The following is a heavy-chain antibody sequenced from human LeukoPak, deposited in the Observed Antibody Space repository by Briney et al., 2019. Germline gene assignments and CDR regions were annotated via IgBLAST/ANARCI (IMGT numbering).Heavy chain of an antibody. CDR1: GGSISSSSYY. V-gene: IGHV4-39*07. CDR3: ARENSGSYYEIDY. J-gene: IGHJ4*02. Sequence: SETLSLTCTVSGGSISSSSYYWGWIRQPPGKGLEWIGSIYYSGSTYYNPSLKSRVTISLDTSKNQFSLKLSSVTAADTAVYYCARENSGSYYEIDYWGQGTLATVSS. CDR2: IYYSGST. D-gene: IGHD1-26*01.